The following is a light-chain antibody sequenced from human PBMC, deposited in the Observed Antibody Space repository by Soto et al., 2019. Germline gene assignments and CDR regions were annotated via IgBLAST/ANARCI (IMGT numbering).Light chain of an antibody. Sequence: EIVMTQSPATLSVSPGERATLSCRASQSVSSNLAWYQQKPGQAARLLIYGASTRATGIPARFSGSGSGTEFTLTISSLQSEDFAVYYCQQYNNWPVTFGGGTKVEIK. CDR3: QQYNNWPVT. V-gene: IGKV3-15*01. CDR2: GAS. J-gene: IGKJ4*01. CDR1: QSVSSN.